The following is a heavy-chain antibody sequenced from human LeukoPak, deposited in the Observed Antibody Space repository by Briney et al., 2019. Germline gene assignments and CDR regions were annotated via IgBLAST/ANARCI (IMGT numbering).Heavy chain of an antibody. CDR2: TSYDGSNK. Sequence: GGSLRLSCVDSGFTFSRYGMHWVRQAPGRGLEWVAVTSYDGSNKYYADSVKGRFTISRDNSKNTLYLQMNSLRAEDTAVYYCAKDYGGNNYDTLDIWGQGTMVAVSS. V-gene: IGHV3-30*18. CDR3: AKDYGGNNYDTLDI. J-gene: IGHJ3*02. D-gene: IGHD4-23*01. CDR1: GFTFSRYG.